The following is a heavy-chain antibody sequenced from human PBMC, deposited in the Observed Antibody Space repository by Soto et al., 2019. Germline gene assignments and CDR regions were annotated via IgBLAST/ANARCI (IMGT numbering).Heavy chain of an antibody. V-gene: IGHV3-13*05. CDR1: GFTFSSND. D-gene: IGHD3-16*01. J-gene: IGHJ6*02. CDR2: IGTIGDP. CDR3: ARNGGWGGMDV. Sequence: ESGGGLVQPGGSLRLSCAASGFTFSSNDMHWVRQATGKGLEWVSGIGTIGDPYYSGSVKGRFTISRENAKNSLYLEMYNLKAGDTAVYYCARNGGWGGMDVWGQGTTVTVSS.